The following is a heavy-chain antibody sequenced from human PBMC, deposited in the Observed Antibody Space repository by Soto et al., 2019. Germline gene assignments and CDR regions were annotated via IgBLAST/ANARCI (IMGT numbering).Heavy chain of an antibody. CDR1: GGSISSYY. Sequence: SETLSLTCTVSGGSISSYYWSWIRQPPGKGLEWIGYIYYSGSTNYNPSLKSRVTISVDTSKNQFSLKLSSVTAADTAVYYCARLSPDYYYMDVWGKGTTVTVSS. CDR3: ARLSPDYYYMDV. CDR2: IYYSGST. V-gene: IGHV4-59*08. J-gene: IGHJ6*03.